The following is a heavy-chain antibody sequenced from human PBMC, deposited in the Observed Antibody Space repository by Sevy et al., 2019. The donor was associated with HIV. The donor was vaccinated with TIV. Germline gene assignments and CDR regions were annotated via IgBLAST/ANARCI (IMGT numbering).Heavy chain of an antibody. Sequence: GESLKISCAASGFTFSSYAMTWVRQAPGKGLEWVSSISGSGGNTYYAASVKGRFTISRDSSKNTVSLQMNSLRAEDTAVYYCAKDGLWLSVAYWGQGTLVTVSS. CDR2: ISGSGGNT. D-gene: IGHD5-18*01. CDR1: GFTFSSYA. V-gene: IGHV3-23*01. CDR3: AKDGLWLSVAY. J-gene: IGHJ4*02.